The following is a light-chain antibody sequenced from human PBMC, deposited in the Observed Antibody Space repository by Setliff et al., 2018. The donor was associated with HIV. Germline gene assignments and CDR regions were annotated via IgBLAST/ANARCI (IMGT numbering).Light chain of an antibody. CDR3: AAWDDSLSGYV. Sequence: QSVLTQPPSASGTPGQRVPVSCSGRSSNIGRNYVYWHQQLPGTAPKLLISRSNQRPSGVPDRFSGSKSGTSASLAISGLRSEDEADYYCAAWDDSLSGYVFGTGIKGTVL. V-gene: IGLV1-47*01. CDR1: SSNIGRNY. CDR2: RSN. J-gene: IGLJ1*01.